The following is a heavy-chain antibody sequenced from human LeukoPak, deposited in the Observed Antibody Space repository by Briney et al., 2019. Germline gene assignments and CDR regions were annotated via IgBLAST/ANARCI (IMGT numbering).Heavy chain of an antibody. CDR1: GGTFSSYA. CDR3: ARSTSGIAARRFFDY. CDR2: MIPIFGTA. D-gene: IGHD6-6*01. Sequence: GASVKVSCKASGGTFSSYAISWVRQAPGQGLESMGGMIPIFGTANYAQKFQGRVTITADESTSTAYMELSSLRSEDTAVYYCARSTSGIAARRFFDYWGQGTLVTVSS. V-gene: IGHV1-69*13. J-gene: IGHJ4*02.